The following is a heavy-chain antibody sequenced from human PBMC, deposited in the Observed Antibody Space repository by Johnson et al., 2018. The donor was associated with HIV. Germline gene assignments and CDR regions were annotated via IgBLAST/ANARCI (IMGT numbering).Heavy chain of an antibody. J-gene: IGHJ3*02. V-gene: IGHV3-30*03. CDR2: ISYDGSKT. Sequence: QMLLVESGGGVVQPGRSLRLSCAVSGIIFSHYGMHWVRQAPGKGLEWVALISYDGSKTYYVDSVKARFTISRDDARNSLYLQLNSLRAEDTAVYYCARVEPIRRAIDAFDIWGQGTMVTVSS. CDR1: GIIFSHYG. CDR3: ARVEPIRRAIDAFDI.